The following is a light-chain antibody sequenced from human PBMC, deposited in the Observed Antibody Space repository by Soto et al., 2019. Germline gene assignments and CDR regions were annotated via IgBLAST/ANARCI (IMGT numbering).Light chain of an antibody. CDR2: AIS. Sequence: EIVMTQSPATLSVFPGQRATLSCRASQSVGYKLAWYQQKPGQAPSLLIHAISTRATGVPARLSGGGSGTEFTLTISSLQSEDFAVYYCQQYSDWWTFGQGTKVDIK. V-gene: IGKV3-15*01. CDR3: QQYSDWWT. J-gene: IGKJ1*01. CDR1: QSVGYK.